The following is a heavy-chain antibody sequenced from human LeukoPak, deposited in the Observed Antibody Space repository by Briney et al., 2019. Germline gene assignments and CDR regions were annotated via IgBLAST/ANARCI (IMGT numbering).Heavy chain of an antibody. D-gene: IGHD1-26*01. CDR3: ARHVVGATRELDY. CDR2: IYYSGST. V-gene: IGHV4-34*01. Sequence: SETLSLTCAVYGGSFSGYYWSWIRQPPGKGLEWIGSIYYSGSTYYNPSLKSRVTISVDTSKNQFSLKLSSVTAADTAVYYCARHVVGATRELDYWGQGTLVTVSS. CDR1: GGSFSGYY. J-gene: IGHJ4*02.